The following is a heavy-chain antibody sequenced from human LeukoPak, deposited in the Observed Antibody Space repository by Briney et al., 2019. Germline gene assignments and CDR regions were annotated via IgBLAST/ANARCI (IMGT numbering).Heavy chain of an antibody. J-gene: IGHJ4*02. CDR1: GYTLTELS. D-gene: IGHD6-19*01. CDR3: ARGRVLVAGTLNY. Sequence: ASVKVSCKVSGYTLTELSMHWVRQAPGQGLEWMGIINPSGGSTSYAQKFQGRVTMTRDTSTSTVYMELSSLRSEDTAVYYCARGRVLVAGTLNYWGQGTLVTVSS. CDR2: INPSGGST. V-gene: IGHV1-46*01.